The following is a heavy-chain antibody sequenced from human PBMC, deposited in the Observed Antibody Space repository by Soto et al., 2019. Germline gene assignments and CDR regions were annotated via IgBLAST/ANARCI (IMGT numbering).Heavy chain of an antibody. CDR3: ARSTVDGGSCYSGGAFDI. CDR1: GFSLSTSGMC. V-gene: IGHV2-70*01. Sequence: SGPTLVNPTQTLTLTCTFSGFSLSTSGMCVSWIRQPPGKALEWLALIDWDDDKYYSTSLKTRLTISKDTSKNQVVLTMTNMDPVDTATYYCARSTVDGGSCYSGGAFDIWGQGTMVTVSS. J-gene: IGHJ3*02. D-gene: IGHD2-15*01. CDR2: IDWDDDK.